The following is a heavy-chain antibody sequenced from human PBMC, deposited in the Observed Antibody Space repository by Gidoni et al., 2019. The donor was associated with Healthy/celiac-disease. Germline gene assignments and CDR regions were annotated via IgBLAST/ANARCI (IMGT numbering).Heavy chain of an antibody. J-gene: IGHJ4*02. CDR1: GFSLSNARMG. Sequence: QVNLKETGPVLVKPTEPLTLTCTVSGFSLSNARMGVSWIRQRPAKALEWLAHIFSNDEKSYSTSLKSRLTISKDTSKSQVVLTMTNMDPVDTATYYCARTYYDSSGYDGYFDYWGQGTLVTVSS. D-gene: IGHD3-22*01. V-gene: IGHV2-26*01. CDR2: IFSNDEK. CDR3: ARTYYDSSGYDGYFDY.